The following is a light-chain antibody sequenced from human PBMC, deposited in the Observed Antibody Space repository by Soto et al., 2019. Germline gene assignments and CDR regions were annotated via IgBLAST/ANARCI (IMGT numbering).Light chain of an antibody. J-gene: IGKJ4*01. Sequence: ETVLTQSPGTLSLSPGERATLSCRASQSVSSSSLAWYQHKPGQSPRLLISGATTGATGIPPRFSASGSGTDFTLTVNSLQSEDIAVYYCQQYHNWPVTFGGGTKVDIK. CDR1: QSVSSS. CDR2: GAT. V-gene: IGKV3-15*01. CDR3: QQYHNWPVT.